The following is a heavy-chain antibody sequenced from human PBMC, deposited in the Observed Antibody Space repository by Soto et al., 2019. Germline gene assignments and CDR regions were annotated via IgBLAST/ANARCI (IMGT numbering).Heavy chain of an antibody. D-gene: IGHD2-15*01. Sequence: SETLSLTCTVSGCSISSYYWSWIRQPPGKGLEWIGYIYYSGSTNYNPSLKSRVTISVDTSKNQFSLKLSSVTAADTAVYYCARRYCSGGSCYRFWFDYWGQGTLVTVSS. CDR1: GCSISSYY. J-gene: IGHJ4*02. CDR3: ARRYCSGGSCYRFWFDY. V-gene: IGHV4-59*01. CDR2: IYYSGST.